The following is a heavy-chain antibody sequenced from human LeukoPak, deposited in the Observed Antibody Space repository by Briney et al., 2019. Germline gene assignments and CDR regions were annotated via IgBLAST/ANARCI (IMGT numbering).Heavy chain of an antibody. J-gene: IGHJ3*02. CDR3: ARDRVVGLGIDNAFDI. CDR2: IIPVFGTA. V-gene: IGHV1-69*01. CDR1: GGTFSSYA. D-gene: IGHD2-15*01. Sequence: SVKVSCKASGGTFSSYAISWVRQAPGQGLGWMGGIIPVFGTANYAQKFQGRVTITADESTSTAYMELSSLRSEDTAVYYCARDRVVGLGIDNAFDIWGHGTMVTVSS.